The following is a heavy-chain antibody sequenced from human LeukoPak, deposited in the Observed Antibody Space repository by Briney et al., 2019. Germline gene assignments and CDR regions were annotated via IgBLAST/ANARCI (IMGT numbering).Heavy chain of an antibody. V-gene: IGHV1-46*01. D-gene: IGHD1-26*01. CDR3: ARDQWDLRRKFTFDI. Sequence: GASVKVSCKASGYTFTNYYMHWVRQAPRQGLEWMGIINPSGGSTSYAQKFQGRVTMARDTSTSTVYMELSSLRSEDTAVYYCARDQWDLRRKFTFDIWGQGTTVTVSS. CDR2: INPSGGST. J-gene: IGHJ3*02. CDR1: GYTFTNYY.